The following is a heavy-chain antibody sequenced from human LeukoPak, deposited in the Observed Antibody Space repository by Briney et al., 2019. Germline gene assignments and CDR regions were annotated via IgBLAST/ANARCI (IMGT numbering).Heavy chain of an antibody. Sequence: PSETLSLTCAVYGGSFSGYYWSWIRQPPGKGLEWIGEINHSGSTNYNPSLNSRVTISVDTSKNQFSLKLSSVTAADTAVYYCARPRQGDYYFDYWGQGTLVTVSS. V-gene: IGHV4-34*01. CDR3: ARPRQGDYYFDY. CDR1: GGSFSGYY. CDR2: INHSGST. D-gene: IGHD2-21*02. J-gene: IGHJ4*02.